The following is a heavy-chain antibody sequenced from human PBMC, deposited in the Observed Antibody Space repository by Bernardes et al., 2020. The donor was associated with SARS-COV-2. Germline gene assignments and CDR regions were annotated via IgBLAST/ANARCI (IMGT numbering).Heavy chain of an antibody. V-gene: IGHV3-53*01. CDR1: GFSVKTNY. D-gene: IGHD1-1*01. CDR3: ARGRVQLPY. CDR2: IYSAGDT. J-gene: IGHJ4*02. Sequence: LRLSCEVSGFSVKTNYMSWVRQAPGKGLEWVSVIYSAGDTYYADSVKGRFTISKDSSKNTMFLQMNSLKSEDTAVYYCARGRVQLPYWGQGTLVTASS.